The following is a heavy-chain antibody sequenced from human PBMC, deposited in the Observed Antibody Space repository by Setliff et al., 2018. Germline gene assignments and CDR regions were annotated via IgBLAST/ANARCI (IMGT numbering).Heavy chain of an antibody. CDR1: GGSFSGYY. D-gene: IGHD2-15*01. V-gene: IGHV4-34*01. Sequence: PSETLSLTCAVYGGSFSGYYWTWIRQTPGKGLEWIGEINHSGSTNYIPSLKSRVTMSIDASKNQFSLKLTSATAADTAVYYCARGGGSVLPDYYYYNYLDVWGKGTTVTVSS. CDR3: ARGGGSVLPDYYYYNYLDV. CDR2: INHSGST. J-gene: IGHJ6*03.